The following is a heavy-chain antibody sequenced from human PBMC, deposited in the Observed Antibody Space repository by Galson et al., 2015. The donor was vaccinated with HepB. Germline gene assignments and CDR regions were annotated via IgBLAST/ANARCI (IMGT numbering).Heavy chain of an antibody. CDR3: ASDESPHYFDY. CDR1: GFTFSSYA. Sequence: SLRLSCAASGFTFSSYAMHWVRQAPGKGLEWVAVISYDGSNKYYADSVKGRFTISRDNSKNSLYLQMNSLRAEDTAVYYCASDESPHYFDYWGQGTLVTVSS. CDR2: ISYDGSNK. V-gene: IGHV3-30*04. J-gene: IGHJ4*02.